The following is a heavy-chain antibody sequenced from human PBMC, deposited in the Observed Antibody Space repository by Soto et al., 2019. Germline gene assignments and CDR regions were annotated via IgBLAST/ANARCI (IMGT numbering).Heavy chain of an antibody. Sequence: EVQLLQSGGRLVQPGGSLRLSCEASGFTFGSYAMSWVRQAPGRGLEWVSVINSRGDSTYYAAPVKGRFTIGRDNSKNTLYLQMNSLRAEDTAVYFCARDPIAVTGPAPYYFDSWGQGTLVTVSS. J-gene: IGHJ4*02. CDR3: ARDPIAVTGPAPYYFDS. CDR1: GFTFGSYA. CDR2: INSRGDST. D-gene: IGHD6-19*01. V-gene: IGHV3-23*01.